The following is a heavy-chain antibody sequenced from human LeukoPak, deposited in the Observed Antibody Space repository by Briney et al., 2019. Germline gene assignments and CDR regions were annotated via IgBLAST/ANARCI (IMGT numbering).Heavy chain of an antibody. CDR3: ARDSARDSSGYYLF. CDR1: GYTFTNYY. D-gene: IGHD3-22*01. CDR2: INPSAGRT. J-gene: IGHJ4*02. V-gene: IGHV1-46*03. Sequence: GASVKVSCKSSGYTFTNYYMHWVRQAPGQGLEWMGIINPSAGRTTYAQKFQGRVSVTRDTSRSTVYMELSSLTSEDTAVYYCARDSARDSSGYYLFGGQGTLVTVSS.